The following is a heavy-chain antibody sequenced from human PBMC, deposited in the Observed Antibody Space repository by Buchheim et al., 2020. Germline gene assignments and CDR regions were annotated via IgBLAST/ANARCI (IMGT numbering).Heavy chain of an antibody. Sequence: QLQLQGSGPGLVKPSETLSLTCTVSGGSISSSSHYWGWIRQPPGKGLEWIGSVYYSGSTYYNPSLTSRVTISVDTSKNQFSLKLSSVTAADTAVYYCARHMDYYDSSGPDYWGQGTL. J-gene: IGHJ4*02. V-gene: IGHV4-39*01. CDR3: ARHMDYYDSSGPDY. D-gene: IGHD3-22*01. CDR2: VYYSGST. CDR1: GGSISSSSHY.